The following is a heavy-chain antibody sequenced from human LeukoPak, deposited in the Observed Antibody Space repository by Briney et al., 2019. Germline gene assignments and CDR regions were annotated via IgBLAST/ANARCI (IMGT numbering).Heavy chain of an antibody. CDR3: ASSVAVVAEDAFDI. CDR1: GGSISSYY. J-gene: IGHJ3*02. Sequence: PSETLSLTRTVSGGSISSYYWSWIRQPPGKGLEWIGYIYYSGSTNYNPSLKSRVTISVDTSKNQFSLKLSSVTAADTAVYYCASSVAVVAEDAFDIWGQGTMVTVSS. CDR2: IYYSGST. D-gene: IGHD2-15*01. V-gene: IGHV4-59*01.